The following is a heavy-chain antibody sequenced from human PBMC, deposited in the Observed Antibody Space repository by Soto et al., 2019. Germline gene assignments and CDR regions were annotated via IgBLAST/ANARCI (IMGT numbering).Heavy chain of an antibody. Sequence: GASVKVSCKASGYTFTSYYMHWVRQAPGQGLEWMGIINPSGGSTSYAQKFQGRVTMTRDTSTSTVYMELSSLRSEDTAVYYCARDLARLRYGYYFDYWGQGTLVTVSS. J-gene: IGHJ4*02. D-gene: IGHD3-9*01. CDR2: INPSGGST. V-gene: IGHV1-46*03. CDR1: GYTFTSYY. CDR3: ARDLARLRYGYYFDY.